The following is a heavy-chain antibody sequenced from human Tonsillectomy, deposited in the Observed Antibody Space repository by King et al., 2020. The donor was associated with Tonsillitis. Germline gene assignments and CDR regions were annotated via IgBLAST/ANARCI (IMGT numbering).Heavy chain of an antibody. V-gene: IGHV1-46*03. Sequence: VQLVESGAEVKRPGASVKVSCKASGYTFTTYSIYWLRQAPGQELEWMGIINPGGGSTTYAQKFQGRVTLTRDTSTSTLYMELSSLSSEDTAVYYCARGVPLDYWGQGTLVTVSS. CDR2: INPGGGST. CDR1: GYTFTTYS. J-gene: IGHJ4*02. CDR3: ARGVPLDY.